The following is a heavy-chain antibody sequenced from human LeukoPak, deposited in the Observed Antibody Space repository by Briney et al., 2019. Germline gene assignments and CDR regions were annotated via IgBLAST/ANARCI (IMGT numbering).Heavy chain of an antibody. V-gene: IGHV3-30*03. J-gene: IGHJ3*02. D-gene: IGHD6-6*01. Sequence: PGRSLRLSCAASGFTFSSYGMHWVRQAPGKGLEWVAVISYDGSNKYYADSVKGRFTISRDNSKNTLYLQMNSLRSEDTAVYYCARPEYSSSVGEGDAFDIWGQGTMVTVSS. CDR2: ISYDGSNK. CDR3: ARPEYSSSVGEGDAFDI. CDR1: GFTFSSYG.